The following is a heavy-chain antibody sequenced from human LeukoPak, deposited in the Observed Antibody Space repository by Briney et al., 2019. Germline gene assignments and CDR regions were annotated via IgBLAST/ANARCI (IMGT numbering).Heavy chain of an antibody. J-gene: IGHJ4*02. CDR3: ARGYSSGWYKDY. CDR1: GGTFSSYA. CDR2: IIPIFGTA. V-gene: IGHV1-69*13. Sequence: GASVKVSCKASGGTFSSYAISWVRQASGQGLEWMGGIIPIFGTANYAQKFQGRVTITADESTSTAYMELSSLRSEDTAVYYCARGYSSGWYKDYWGQGTLVTVSS. D-gene: IGHD6-19*01.